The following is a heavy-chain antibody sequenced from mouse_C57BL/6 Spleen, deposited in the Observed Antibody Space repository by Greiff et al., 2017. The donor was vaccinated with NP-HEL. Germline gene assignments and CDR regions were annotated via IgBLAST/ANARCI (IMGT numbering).Heavy chain of an antibody. V-gene: IGHV1-69*01. Sequence: VQLQQSGAELVMPGASVKLSCKASGYTFTSYWMHWVKQRPGQGLEWIGEIDPSDSYTNYNQKFKGKSTLTVDKSSSTAYMQLSSLTSEDSAVYYCARQLRLRGWFAYWGQGTLVTVSA. CDR3: ARQLRLRGWFAY. J-gene: IGHJ3*01. CDR2: IDPSDSYT. CDR1: GYTFTSYW. D-gene: IGHD3-2*02.